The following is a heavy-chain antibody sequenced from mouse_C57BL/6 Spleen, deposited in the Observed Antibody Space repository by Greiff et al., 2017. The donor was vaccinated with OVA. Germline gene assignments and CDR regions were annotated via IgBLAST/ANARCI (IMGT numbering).Heavy chain of an antibody. CDR3: ASDRDGYRFAY. CDR2: ISNGGGST. J-gene: IGHJ3*01. CDR1: GFTFSDYY. Sequence: EVQVVESGEGLVQPGGSLKLSCAASGFTFSDYYMYWVRQTPEKRLEWVAYISNGGGSTYYPDTVKGRFTISRDNAKNTLYLQMSRLKSEDTAMYYCASDRDGYRFAYWGQGTLVTVSA. D-gene: IGHD2-3*01. V-gene: IGHV5-12*01.